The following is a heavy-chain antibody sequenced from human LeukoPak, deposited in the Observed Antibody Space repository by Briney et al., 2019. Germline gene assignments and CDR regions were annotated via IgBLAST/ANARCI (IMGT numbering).Heavy chain of an antibody. CDR3: ARAMTGRYFGFAY. CDR1: GGSISGYY. Sequence: DPSETLSLTCTVSGGSISGYYWNWIRQPPGKGLEWIGYIYHTGSTNYNPSLKSRVTMSLDTSKNQFSLKLTSVTAADTAVYYCARAMTGRYFGFAYWGQGTLVTVSS. CDR2: IYHTGST. V-gene: IGHV4-59*01. D-gene: IGHD3-9*01. J-gene: IGHJ4*02.